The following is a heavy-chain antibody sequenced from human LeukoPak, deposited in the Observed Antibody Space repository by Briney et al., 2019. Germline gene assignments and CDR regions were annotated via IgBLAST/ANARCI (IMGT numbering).Heavy chain of an antibody. CDR1: GYTFTSYY. D-gene: IGHD3-3*01. CDR3: ARDVTIFGVVNMDV. Sequence: ASVKVSCKASGYTFTSYYMHWVRQAPGQGLEWMGIINPSGGSTSYAQKFQGRVTMTTDTSTSTAYMELRSLRSDDTAVYYCARDVTIFGVVNMDVWGKGTTVTVSS. J-gene: IGHJ6*03. CDR2: INPSGGST. V-gene: IGHV1-46*01.